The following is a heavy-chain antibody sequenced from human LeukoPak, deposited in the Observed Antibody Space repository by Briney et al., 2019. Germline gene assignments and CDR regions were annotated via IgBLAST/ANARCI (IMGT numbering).Heavy chain of an antibody. CDR1: GYTFTSYD. J-gene: IGHJ2*01. V-gene: IGHV1-8*01. Sequence: GASVKVSCKASGYTFTSYDINWVRQATGQGLKWMGWMNPNSGNTGYAQKFQGRVTMTRNTSISTAYMELSSLRSEDTAVYYCARGRGQWLARGTNWYFDLWGRGTLVTVSS. D-gene: IGHD6-19*01. CDR3: ARGRGQWLARGTNWYFDL. CDR2: MNPNSGNT.